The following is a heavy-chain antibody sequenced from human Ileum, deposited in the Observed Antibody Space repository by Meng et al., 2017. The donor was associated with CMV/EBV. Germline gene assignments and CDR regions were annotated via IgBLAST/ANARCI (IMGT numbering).Heavy chain of an antibody. V-gene: IGHV4-31*03. Sequence: CTVSGGSTSSGGFDWSWIRQHPGGGLEWIGYTYYSGAAYYNPPLKSRITMSVDTSKNQFSLRLSSVTAADTAVYYCARLNFDNWFDSWGQGTLVTVSS. CDR3: ARLNFDNWFDS. CDR1: GGSTSSGGFD. CDR2: TYYSGAA. D-gene: IGHD1-7*01. J-gene: IGHJ5*01.